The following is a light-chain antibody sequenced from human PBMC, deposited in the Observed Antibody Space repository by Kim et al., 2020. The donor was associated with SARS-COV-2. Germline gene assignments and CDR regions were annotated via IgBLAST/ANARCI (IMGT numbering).Light chain of an antibody. CDR2: GAS. CDR1: QSVTSY. Sequence: EIVLTQSPATLSLSPGERATLSCRASQSVTSYIAWYQQKRGQPPRLLIFGASSRATGIPDRFSGSGSGTDFTLTVRRLEPEDFAVYFCQQYGTSPYTFGQETKLEI. CDR3: QQYGTSPYT. V-gene: IGKV3-20*01. J-gene: IGKJ2*01.